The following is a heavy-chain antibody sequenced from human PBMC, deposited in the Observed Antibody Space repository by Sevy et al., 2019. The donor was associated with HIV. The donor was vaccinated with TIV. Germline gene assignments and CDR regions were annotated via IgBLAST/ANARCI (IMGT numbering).Heavy chain of an antibody. CDR2: IKQAGSQK. V-gene: IGHV3-7*01. J-gene: IGHJ6*02. CDR3: ARDGRYCSSTSCYHYYYGKDV. CDR1: GFTFGSYW. Sequence: GGSLRLSCTASGFTFGSYWMSWVRQAPGKGLEWVANIKQAGSQKYYVDSVKGRFTVSRANAKNSLYLQMNSLRAEDTAVYYCARDGRYCSSTSCYHYYYGKDVWGQGTTVTVSS. D-gene: IGHD2-2*01.